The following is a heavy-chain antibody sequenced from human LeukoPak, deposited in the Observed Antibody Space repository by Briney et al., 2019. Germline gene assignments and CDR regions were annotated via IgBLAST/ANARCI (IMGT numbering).Heavy chain of an antibody. Sequence: GGSLRLSCAASGFTFSTYNMNWVRQAPGKGLEWVSSISSSSSYIYYADSVKGRFTISRDNAKNSLYLQMNSLRAEDTAVYYCARDERGYSYGLDAFDIWGQGTMVTVSS. CDR2: ISSSSSYI. CDR3: ARDERGYSYGLDAFDI. J-gene: IGHJ3*02. V-gene: IGHV3-21*01. CDR1: GFTFSTYN. D-gene: IGHD5-18*01.